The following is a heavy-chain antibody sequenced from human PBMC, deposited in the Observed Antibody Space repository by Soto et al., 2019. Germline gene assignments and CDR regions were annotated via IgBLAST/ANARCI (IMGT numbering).Heavy chain of an antibody. V-gene: IGHV4-39*01. CDR1: GGSISSSSYY. D-gene: IGHD1-26*01. CDR3: ARWSYYYAFDI. Sequence: PSETMSLTCTVSGGSISSSSYYWGWIRQPPGKGLEWIGSIYYSGSTYYNPSLKSRVTISVDTSKNQFSLKLSSVTAADTAVYYCARWSYYYAFDIWGQGTMVTVSS. CDR2: IYYSGST. J-gene: IGHJ3*02.